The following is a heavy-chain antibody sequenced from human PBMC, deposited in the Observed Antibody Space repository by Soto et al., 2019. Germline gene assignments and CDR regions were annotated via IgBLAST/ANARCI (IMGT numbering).Heavy chain of an antibody. Sequence: QVQLQESGPGLVKPSETLSLTCTVSGGSISSYYWSWIRQPPGKGLEWIGYIYYSGSTNYNPSLKSRVTISVDTSKNQFSLKLSSVTAADTDVYYCARVEGAGQRYYYYMDVWGKGTTVTVSS. CDR3: ARVEGAGQRYYYYMDV. V-gene: IGHV4-59*01. D-gene: IGHD6-19*01. CDR1: GGSISSYY. J-gene: IGHJ6*03. CDR2: IYYSGST.